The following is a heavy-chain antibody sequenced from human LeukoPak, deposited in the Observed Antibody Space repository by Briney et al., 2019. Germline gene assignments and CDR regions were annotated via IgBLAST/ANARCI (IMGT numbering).Heavy chain of an antibody. V-gene: IGHV1-69*01. CDR2: IIPIFGTA. CDR3: ARDQGGYSYGYGNWFDP. D-gene: IGHD5-18*01. J-gene: IGHJ5*02. CDR1: GGTFSSYA. Sequence: SVKVSCKASGGTFSSYAISWVRQAPGQGLEWMGGIIPIFGTANYAQKFQGRVTITVDESTSTAYMELSSLRSEDTAVYYCARDQGGYSYGYGNWFDPWGQGTLVTVS.